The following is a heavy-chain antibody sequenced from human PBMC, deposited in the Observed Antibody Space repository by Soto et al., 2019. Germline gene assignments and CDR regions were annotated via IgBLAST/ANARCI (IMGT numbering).Heavy chain of an antibody. CDR3: ACNYYDFWSGYYSVGYFDY. D-gene: IGHD3-3*01. CDR2: ITRSGNT. CDR1: GGSFSGHY. V-gene: IGHV4-34*01. J-gene: IGHJ4*02. Sequence: PSETLSLTCAVYGGSFSGHYGTWIRQPPGKGLEWVGEITRSGNTNYNPSLKSRVTISVDTSKNQFSLKLSSVTAADTAVYYCACNYYDFWSGYYSVGYFDYWAQGTPVTVSS.